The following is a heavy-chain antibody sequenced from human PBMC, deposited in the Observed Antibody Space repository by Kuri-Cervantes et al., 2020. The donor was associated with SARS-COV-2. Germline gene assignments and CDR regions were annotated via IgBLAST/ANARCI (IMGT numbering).Heavy chain of an antibody. Sequence: SVKVSCKASGGTFSRYALNWVRQAPGQGLEWMGGIIPIFATSNYAQKFQGRVTMTRDTSTSTVYMELSSLRSEDTAVYYCARPYYDFWSGPKEYYFDYWGQGTLVTVSS. D-gene: IGHD3-3*01. CDR2: IIPIFATS. J-gene: IGHJ4*02. CDR3: ARPYYDFWSGPKEYYFDY. V-gene: IGHV1-69*05. CDR1: GGTFSRYA.